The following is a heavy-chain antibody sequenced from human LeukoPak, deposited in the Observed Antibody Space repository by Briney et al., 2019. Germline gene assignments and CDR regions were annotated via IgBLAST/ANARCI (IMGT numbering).Heavy chain of an antibody. Sequence: GGSLRLSCAASGFTVSSNHMSWVRQAPGKGLEWVSVIYSGGSTYYADSVKGRFTISRDNSKNTLCLQMNSLRAEDTAVYYCARRGGRGGPWYFDLWGRGTLVTVSS. D-gene: IGHD3-16*01. CDR1: GFTVSSNH. V-gene: IGHV3-53*01. CDR2: IYSGGST. CDR3: ARRGGRGGPWYFDL. J-gene: IGHJ2*01.